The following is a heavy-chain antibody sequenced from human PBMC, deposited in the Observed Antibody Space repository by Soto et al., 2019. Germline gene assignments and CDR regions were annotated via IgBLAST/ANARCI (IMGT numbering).Heavy chain of an antibody. D-gene: IGHD6-13*01. CDR3: ARVGSSFVRFDP. J-gene: IGHJ5*02. V-gene: IGHV4-59*01. CDR2: IYYSGST. CDR1: GGTISSYD. Sequence: PSETLSLTCTVSGGTISSYDWSWIRQPPGKGLEWIGYIYYSGSTNYNPSLKSRVTISVDTSKNQFSLKLSSVTAADTAVYYCARVGSSFVRFDPWGQGTLVTVSS.